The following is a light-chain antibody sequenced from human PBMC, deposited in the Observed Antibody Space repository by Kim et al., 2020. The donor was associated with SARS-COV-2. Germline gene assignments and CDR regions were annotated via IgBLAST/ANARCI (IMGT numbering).Light chain of an antibody. CDR1: QDISNY. CDR3: QQYDNVPIT. CDR2: DAS. J-gene: IGKJ5*01. Sequence: DIQMTQSPSSLSASVGDRVTITCQASQDISNYLNWYQLKPGKAPKLLIYDASNLETGVPSRFSGSGSGTDFTFTISSLQPEDIATYYCQQYDNVPITFGQGTRLEIK. V-gene: IGKV1-33*01.